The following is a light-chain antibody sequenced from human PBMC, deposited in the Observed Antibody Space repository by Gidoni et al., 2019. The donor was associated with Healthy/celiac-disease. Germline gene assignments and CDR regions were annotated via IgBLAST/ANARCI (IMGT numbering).Light chain of an antibody. V-gene: IGLV3-25*03. CDR2: KDS. CDR1: ALPKQY. CDR3: QSADSSGTYV. J-gene: IGLJ3*02. Sequence: SYELTQPPSVSVSPGQTARITCSGDALPKQYAYWYQQKPGQAPVLVIYKDSERPSGIPERFAGSSSGTTVPLTISGVQAEDEADYYCQSADSSGTYVFGGGTKLTVL.